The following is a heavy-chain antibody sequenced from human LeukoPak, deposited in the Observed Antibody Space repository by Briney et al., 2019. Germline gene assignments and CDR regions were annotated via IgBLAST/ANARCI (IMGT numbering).Heavy chain of an antibody. Sequence: SETLSLTCAVSGGSISSYYWSWIRQPPGKGLEWIGYIYYSGSTNYNPSLKSRVTISVDTSKNQFSLKLSSVTAADTAVYYCARGSGYCGGDCYSRAFDIWGQGTMVTVSS. D-gene: IGHD2-21*02. V-gene: IGHV4-59*01. CDR3: ARGSGYCGGDCYSRAFDI. J-gene: IGHJ3*02. CDR1: GGSISSYY. CDR2: IYYSGST.